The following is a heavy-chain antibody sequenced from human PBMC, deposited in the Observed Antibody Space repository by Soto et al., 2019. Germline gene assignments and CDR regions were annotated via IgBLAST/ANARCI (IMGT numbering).Heavy chain of an antibody. J-gene: IGHJ4*02. D-gene: IGHD6-19*01. V-gene: IGHV3-30*18. CDR1: GFTFSSSG. CDR3: AKSPPELAGYFDY. Sequence: QVQLVESGGGVVQPGRSLRLSCAASGFTFSSSGMHWVRQAPGKGLEWVAVTSFDGSSGYYADSVRGRFTISRDYSNNTLYRLMNSLRAEDTAVYYCAKSPPELAGYFDYWGQGTLVTVSS. CDR2: TSFDGSSG.